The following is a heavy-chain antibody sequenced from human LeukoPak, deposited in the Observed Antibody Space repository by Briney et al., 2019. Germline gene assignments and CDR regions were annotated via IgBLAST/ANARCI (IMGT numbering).Heavy chain of an antibody. D-gene: IGHD3-22*01. J-gene: IGHJ3*02. CDR1: GFTFSSYA. Sequence: AGGSLRLSCAASGFTFSSYAMSWVRQAPGKGLEWVSGISGSGGSTYYADSVKGRFTISRDNSKNTLYLQMSSLRAEDTAVYYCANDGAYYDINTYAFDIWGQGTMVIVSS. CDR2: ISGSGGST. CDR3: ANDGAYYDINTYAFDI. V-gene: IGHV3-23*01.